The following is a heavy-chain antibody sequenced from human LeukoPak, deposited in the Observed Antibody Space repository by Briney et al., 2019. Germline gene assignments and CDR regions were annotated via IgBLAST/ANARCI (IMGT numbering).Heavy chain of an antibody. Sequence: PSQTLSLTCTVSGGSISSSDYYWSWIRQPPGKGLEWIGYIYYSGSTYYNPSLKSRVTISVDTCKNQFSLKLSSVTAADTAVYYCARVPWRLQYFDYWGQGTLVTVSS. CDR1: GGSISSSDYY. V-gene: IGHV4-30-4*08. D-gene: IGHD4-11*01. CDR2: IYYSGST. CDR3: ARVPWRLQYFDY. J-gene: IGHJ4*02.